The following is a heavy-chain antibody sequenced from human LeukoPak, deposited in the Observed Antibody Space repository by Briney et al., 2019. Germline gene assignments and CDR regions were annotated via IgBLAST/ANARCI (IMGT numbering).Heavy chain of an antibody. CDR3: AKDDGVYAFDI. CDR2: ISYDGSNK. V-gene: IGHV3-30*04. Sequence: PGGSLRLSCAASGFTFSSYAMHWVRQAPGKGLEWVAVISYDGSNKYYADSVKGRFTISRDNSKNTLYLQMNSLRAEDTAVYYCAKDDGVYAFDIWGQGTMVTVSS. J-gene: IGHJ3*02. CDR1: GFTFSSYA. D-gene: IGHD3-16*01.